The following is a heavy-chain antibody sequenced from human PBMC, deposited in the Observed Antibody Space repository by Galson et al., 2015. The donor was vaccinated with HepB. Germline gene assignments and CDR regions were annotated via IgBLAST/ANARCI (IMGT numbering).Heavy chain of an antibody. CDR1: GFTFSSYA. CDR2: ISGSGTRR. V-gene: IGHV3-23*01. Sequence: SLRLSCAASGFTFSSYAMSWVRQAPGKGLEWISAISGSGTRRDYADSVRGRFTISRDKSKNTLSLQMNSLRVEDTAVYYCAKGPSDYGWGSSRNWFDPWGQGTLVTVSS. J-gene: IGHJ5*02. D-gene: IGHD3-16*02. CDR3: AKGPSDYGWGSSRNWFDP.